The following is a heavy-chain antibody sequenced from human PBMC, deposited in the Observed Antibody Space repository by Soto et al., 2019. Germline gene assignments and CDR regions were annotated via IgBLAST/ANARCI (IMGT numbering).Heavy chain of an antibody. CDR3: ARSYRRYCSGGSCYSSYYYYMDV. D-gene: IGHD2-15*01. CDR1: GGSISSYY. J-gene: IGHJ6*03. Sequence: QVQLQESGPGLVKPSETLSLTCTVSGGSISSYYWSWIRQPPGKGLEWIGYIYYSGSTNYNPSLKRRVTISVATSKHQFSLQLSSVTAADTAVYYCARSYRRYCSGGSCYSSYYYYMDVWGKGTTVTVSS. CDR2: IYYSGST. V-gene: IGHV4-59*01.